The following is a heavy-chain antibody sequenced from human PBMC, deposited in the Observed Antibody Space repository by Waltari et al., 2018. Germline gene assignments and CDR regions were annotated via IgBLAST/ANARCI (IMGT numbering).Heavy chain of an antibody. CDR1: GFTSSSYS. J-gene: IGHJ5*02. CDR2: ISSSSSHI. D-gene: IGHD3-10*01. CDR3: VRGFGSDP. Sequence: EVQLVESGGGLVKPGGSLSLSCAASGFTSSSYSMNWVRQAPGKGLEWVSSISSSSSHIYYADSVKGRFTISRDNARNSLYLQMNSLRADDTAMYYCVRGFGSDPWGQGTLVTVSS. V-gene: IGHV3-21*02.